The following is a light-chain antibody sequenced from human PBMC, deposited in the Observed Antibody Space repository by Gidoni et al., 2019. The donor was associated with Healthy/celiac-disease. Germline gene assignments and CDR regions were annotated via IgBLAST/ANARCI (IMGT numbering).Light chain of an antibody. CDR2: WAS. V-gene: IGKV4-1*01. J-gene: IGKJ2*01. Sequence: DIVMTQSPDSLAVSLGERATNNCKSSQSVLYSSNNKNYLAWYQQKPGQPPKLLIYWASTRESGVPDRFSGSGSGTDFTLTISSLQADDVAVYYCQQYYSTLYTFGQGTKLEIK. CDR3: QQYYSTLYT. CDR1: QSVLYSSNNKNY.